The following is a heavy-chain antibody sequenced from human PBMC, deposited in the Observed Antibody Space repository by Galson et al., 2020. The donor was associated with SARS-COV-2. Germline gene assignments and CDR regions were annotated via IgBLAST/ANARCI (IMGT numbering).Heavy chain of an antibody. CDR3: ARDSPVSGSYVY. V-gene: IGHV3-30*04. CDR2: ISYDGSNK. Sequence: GESLKISCAASGFTFSNYAMHWVRQAPGKGLEWVAVISYDGSNKYYADSVKGRFTISRDNSKNTLYLQMNSLRPEDTAVYYCARDSPVSGSYVYWGQGTLVTVSS. CDR1: GFTFSNYA. D-gene: IGHD1-26*01. J-gene: IGHJ4*02.